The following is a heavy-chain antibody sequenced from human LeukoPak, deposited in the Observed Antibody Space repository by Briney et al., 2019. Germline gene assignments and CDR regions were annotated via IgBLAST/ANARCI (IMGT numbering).Heavy chain of an antibody. D-gene: IGHD2-21*01. CDR2: IYYSGRT. V-gene: IGHV4-39*01. J-gene: IGHJ4*02. Sequence: SETLSLTCTVSGGSISSSSYYWGWIRQPPGKGLEWIGSIYYSGRTYYNPSLKSRVTISVDTSKNQFSLKLSSVTAADTAVYYCARRTYSIRTCYFDYWGQGTLVTVSS. CDR3: ARRTYSIRTCYFDY. CDR1: GGSISSSSYY.